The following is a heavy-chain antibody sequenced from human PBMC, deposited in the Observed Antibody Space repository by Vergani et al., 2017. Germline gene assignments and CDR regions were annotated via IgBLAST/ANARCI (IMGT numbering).Heavy chain of an antibody. V-gene: IGHV4-31*03. D-gene: IGHD3-3*01. CDR3: ARRGGALRFLEWLPFDY. CDR1: GGSISSGGYY. CDR2: IYYSGST. J-gene: IGHJ4*02. Sequence: QVQLQESGPGLVKPSQTLSLTCTVSGGSISSGGYYWSWIRQHPGKGLEWIGYIYYSGSTYYNPSLKSRVTISVDTSKNQFSLKLSSVTAADTAVYYCARRGGALRFLEWLPFDYWGQGTLVTVSS.